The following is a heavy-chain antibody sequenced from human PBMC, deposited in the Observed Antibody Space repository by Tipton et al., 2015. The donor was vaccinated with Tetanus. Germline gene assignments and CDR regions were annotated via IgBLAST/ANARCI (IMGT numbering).Heavy chain of an antibody. J-gene: IGHJ4*02. D-gene: IGHD3-3*01. CDR1: GGSVSSGSYY. CDR2: ILYGAST. V-gene: IGHV4-61*01. CDR3: ARIHDFLSGHFDF. Sequence: GLVKPSETLSLTCTVFGGSVSSGSYYWAWIRQPPGKGLEYIDYILYGASTHYNPSLKSRVTVSADPSQNQFSLKLNSVTAADTAVYYCARIHDFLSGHFDFWGQGTLVTVSS.